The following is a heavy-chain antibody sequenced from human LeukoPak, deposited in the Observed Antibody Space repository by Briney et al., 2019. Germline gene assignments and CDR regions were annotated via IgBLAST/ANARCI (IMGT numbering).Heavy chain of an antibody. CDR3: AGLRYHGGHTV. CDR1: GASVNSGSHY. D-gene: IGHD4-23*01. J-gene: IGHJ4*02. CDR2: MYYSGTT. Sequence: SETLSLTCTVSGASVNSGSHYWSWFRQPPGTGLEWIGYMYYSGTTNYNPSLESRVTMSVDTSKNHFSLKMNSLTAADTAEYYCAGLRYHGGHTVWGQGTPVTVSS. V-gene: IGHV4-61*03.